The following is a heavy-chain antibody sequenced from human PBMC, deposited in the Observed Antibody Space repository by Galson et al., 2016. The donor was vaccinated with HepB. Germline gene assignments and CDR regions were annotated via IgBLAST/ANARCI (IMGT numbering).Heavy chain of an antibody. D-gene: IGHD3-10*01. V-gene: IGHV3-21*04. CDR2: ISSSSTYI. Sequence: SLRLSCAASGFTFSSFHMNWVRQAPGRGLEWVSSISSSSTYIEYADSVKGRFTISRDNAKNSLYLQMNSLRAEDTAVYYCASSNKLRYYYGSEHWYFDLWGRGTLVAVSS. CDR1: GFTFSSFH. J-gene: IGHJ2*01. CDR3: ASSNKLRYYYGSEHWYFDL.